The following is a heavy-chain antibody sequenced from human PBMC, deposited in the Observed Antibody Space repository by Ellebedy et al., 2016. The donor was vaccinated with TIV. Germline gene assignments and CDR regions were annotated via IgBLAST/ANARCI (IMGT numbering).Heavy chain of an antibody. V-gene: IGHV3-30*09. CDR2: ISSDGNNI. D-gene: IGHD2-21*02. CDR1: GFSFSRFP. Sequence: GESLKISCAASGFSFSRFPMHWVRQAPGKGLDWVALISSDGNNIYYADSVKGRFAISSDNSKRTPLLQMNSLRPEDTAVYYCARESTYCGADCYSLSDHWGQGALVTVSS. CDR3: ARESTYCGADCYSLSDH. J-gene: IGHJ5*02.